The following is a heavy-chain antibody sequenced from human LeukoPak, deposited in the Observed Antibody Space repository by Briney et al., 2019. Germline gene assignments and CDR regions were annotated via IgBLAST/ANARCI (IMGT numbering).Heavy chain of an antibody. J-gene: IGHJ4*02. CDR1: GGSFSGYY. CDR3: ARISRVREPSGFC. Sequence: KPSETLSLTCAVYGGSFSGYYWSWIRQPPGKGLEWIGEINHSGSTNYNPSLKSRVTISVDTSKNQFSLKLSSVTAADTAVYYCARISRVREPSGFCWGQGTLVTVSS. V-gene: IGHV4-34*01. CDR2: INHSGST. D-gene: IGHD1-14*01.